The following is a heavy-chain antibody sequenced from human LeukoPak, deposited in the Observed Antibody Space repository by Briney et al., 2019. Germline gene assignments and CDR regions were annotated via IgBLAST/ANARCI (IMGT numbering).Heavy chain of an antibody. J-gene: IGHJ4*02. V-gene: IGHV4-4*02. CDR1: GGSISSSNW. CDR3: ASGGGDILTPRLGS. CDR2: IYHSGST. Sequence: SETLSLTCTVSGGSISSSNWWSWVRQPPGKGLEWIGEIYHSGSTNYNPSPKSRVTISVDKSKNQFSLKLSSLTAADTAVYYCASGGGDILTPRLGSWGQGTLVTVSS. D-gene: IGHD3-9*01.